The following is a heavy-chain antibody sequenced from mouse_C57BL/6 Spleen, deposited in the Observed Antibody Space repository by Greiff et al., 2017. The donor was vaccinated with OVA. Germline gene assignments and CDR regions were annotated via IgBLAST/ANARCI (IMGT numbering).Heavy chain of an antibody. J-gene: IGHJ2*01. CDR1: GFTFSSYA. D-gene: IGHD3-3*01. CDR2: ISDGGSYT. Sequence: EVQRVESGGGLVKPGGSLKLSCAASGFTFSSYAMSWVRQTPEKRLEWVATISDGGSYTYYPDNVKGRFTISRDNAKNNLYLQMSHLKSEDTAMYYCARDGGDPFYFDHWGQGTTLTVSS. CDR3: ARDGGDPFYFDH. V-gene: IGHV5-4*01.